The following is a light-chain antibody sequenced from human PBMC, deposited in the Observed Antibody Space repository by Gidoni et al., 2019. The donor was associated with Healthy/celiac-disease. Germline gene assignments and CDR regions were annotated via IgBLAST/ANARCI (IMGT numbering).Light chain of an antibody. V-gene: IGKV1-6*01. J-gene: IGKJ4*01. CDR2: AAS. Sequence: AIQMTQAPSSLSASVGDRVTITCRASQGMRNDLGWYQQKPGKAPKLLIYAASSLQSGVPSRFSGSGSGTDFTLTISSLQLEDFATYYFLQDYTSPLTFGGGTKVEIK. CDR3: LQDYTSPLT. CDR1: QGMRND.